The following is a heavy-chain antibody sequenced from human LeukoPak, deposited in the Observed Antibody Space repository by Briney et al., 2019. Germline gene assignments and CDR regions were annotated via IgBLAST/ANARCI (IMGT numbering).Heavy chain of an antibody. Sequence: SETLSLTCTVSGGSITTGTYYWAWIRQPPGKGLEWIGSIYYSGSTFYNPSLKSRVAISVDMSNNQFSLRLSSVTAADTAVYYCASPSKWELPDLDYWGQGTLVTVSS. V-gene: IGHV4-39*01. CDR2: IYYSGST. CDR3: ASPSKWELPDLDY. J-gene: IGHJ4*02. CDR1: GGSITTGTYY. D-gene: IGHD1-26*01.